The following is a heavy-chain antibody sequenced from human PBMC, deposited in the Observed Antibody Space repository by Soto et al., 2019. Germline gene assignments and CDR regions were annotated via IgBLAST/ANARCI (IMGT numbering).Heavy chain of an antibody. CDR2: ASYDGSYK. Sequence: QVQLVESRGGVVQPGRSLRLSCAASGFTFSSFGMHWVRQAPGKGLEWVAVASYDGSYKYYADSVKGRFTISRDNSKNTLYLQMNSLRAEDTAVYYCAKERSVVATTPDFDYWGQGTLVTVSS. J-gene: IGHJ4*02. V-gene: IGHV3-30*18. CDR1: GFTFSSFG. D-gene: IGHD5-12*01. CDR3: AKERSVVATTPDFDY.